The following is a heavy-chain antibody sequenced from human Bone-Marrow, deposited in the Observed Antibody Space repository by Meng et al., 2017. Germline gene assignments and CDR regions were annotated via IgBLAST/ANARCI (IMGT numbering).Heavy chain of an antibody. V-gene: IGHV1-46*01. CDR1: GYTFTSYY. J-gene: IGHJ4*02. CDR2: INPSGGST. D-gene: IGHD3-10*01. Sequence: ASVKVSCTASGYTFTSYYMHWVRQAPGQGLEWMGIINPSGGSTSYAQRFQGRVTMTRDTSTSTVYMELSSLRSEDTAVYYCARGPYKEYYYGSGRKSPLFDYWGQGTLVTVSS. CDR3: ARGPYKEYYYGSGRKSPLFDY.